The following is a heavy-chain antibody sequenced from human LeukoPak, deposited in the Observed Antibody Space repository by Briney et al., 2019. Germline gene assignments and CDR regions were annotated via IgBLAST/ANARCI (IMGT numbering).Heavy chain of an antibody. CDR1: GYTFTNYV. V-gene: IGHV1-18*01. D-gene: IGHD6-19*01. Sequence: ASVKVSCKASGYTFTNYVISWVRQAPGQGLEWMGWISAYNGNSNYAQKLQDRVTMTTDTSTTTAYMDLRSLISDDTAVYYCARAGGWAREDYKGDAFDIWGQGTMVTVSS. CDR2: ISAYNGNS. J-gene: IGHJ3*02. CDR3: ARAGGWAREDYKGDAFDI.